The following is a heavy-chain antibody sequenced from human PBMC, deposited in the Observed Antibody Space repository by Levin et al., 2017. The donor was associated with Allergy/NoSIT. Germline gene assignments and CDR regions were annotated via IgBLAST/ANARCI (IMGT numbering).Heavy chain of an antibody. CDR2: ISWNSGSI. CDR1: GFTFDDYA. D-gene: IGHD5-12*01. J-gene: IGHJ4*02. Sequence: LSLTCAASGFTFDDYAMHWVRQAPGKGLEWVSGISWNSGSIGYADSVKGRFTISRDNAKNSLYLQMNSLRAEDTALYYCAKGLGGYDRYYFDYWGQGTLVTVSS. V-gene: IGHV3-9*01. CDR3: AKGLGGYDRYYFDY.